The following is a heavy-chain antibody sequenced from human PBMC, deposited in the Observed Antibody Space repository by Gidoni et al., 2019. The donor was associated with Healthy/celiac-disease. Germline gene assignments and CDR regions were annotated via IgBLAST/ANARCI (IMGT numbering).Heavy chain of an antibody. CDR1: GGSISSGRYS. CDR2: IYYSGST. Sequence: QVQLQESGPGLVKPSQTLSLTCTVSGGSISSGRYSWSWIRQHPGKGLEWIGYIYYSGSTYYNPSLKSRVTISVDTSKNQFSLKLSSVTAADTAVYYCARETRYDYVWGSYRSAFDYWGQGTLVTVSS. J-gene: IGHJ4*02. V-gene: IGHV4-31*03. CDR3: ARETRYDYVWGSYRSAFDY. D-gene: IGHD3-16*02.